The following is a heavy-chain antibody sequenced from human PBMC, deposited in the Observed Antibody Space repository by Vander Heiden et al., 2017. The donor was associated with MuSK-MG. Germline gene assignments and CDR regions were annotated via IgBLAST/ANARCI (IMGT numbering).Heavy chain of an antibody. V-gene: IGHV6-1*01. CDR3: ARGGSIAVAGELDY. J-gene: IGHJ4*02. CDR2: TYYRSKWYN. CDR1: ADSVPSHSAA. Sequence: QVQLQQSGPGLVKPSQTPSLTCAISADSVPSHSAACNWIRQSPSRGLEWLGRTYYRSKWYNDYAVSVKSRITINPDTSKNQFSLQLNSVTPEDTAVYYCARGGSIAVAGELDYWGQGTLVTVSS. D-gene: IGHD6-19*01.